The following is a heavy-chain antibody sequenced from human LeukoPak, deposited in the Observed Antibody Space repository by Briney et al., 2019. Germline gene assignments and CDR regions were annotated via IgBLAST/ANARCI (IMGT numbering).Heavy chain of an antibody. J-gene: IGHJ5*02. CDR3: ARDSFGGSPFDP. V-gene: IGHV4-31*03. D-gene: IGHD2-15*01. CDR2: IYYSGST. Sequence: SETLSLTCTVSGGSISSGGYYWSWIRQHPGKGLEWIGYIYYSGSTYYNPSLKSRVTISVDTSKHQFSLKLSSVTAADTAVYYCARDSFGGSPFDPWGQGTLVTVSS. CDR1: GGSISSGGYY.